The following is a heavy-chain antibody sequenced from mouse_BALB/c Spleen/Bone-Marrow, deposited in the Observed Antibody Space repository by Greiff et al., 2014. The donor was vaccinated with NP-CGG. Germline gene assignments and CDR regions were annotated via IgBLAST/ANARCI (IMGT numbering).Heavy chain of an antibody. CDR2: IRNKANGYTT. V-gene: IGHV7-3*02. D-gene: IGHD2-3*01. Sequence: DVKLVESGGGLVQPGGSLRLSCATSGFTFTDYYMSWVRQPPGKALEWLGFIRNKANGYTTEYSASVKGQFTISRDNSQSIRYLQMNTLRAEDSATYYCARGGNDLDYWGQGTTLTVSS. CDR1: GFTFTDYY. J-gene: IGHJ2*01. CDR3: ARGGNDLDY.